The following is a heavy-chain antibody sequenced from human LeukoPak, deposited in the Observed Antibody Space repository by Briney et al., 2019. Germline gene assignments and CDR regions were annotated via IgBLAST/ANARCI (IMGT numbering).Heavy chain of an antibody. CDR3: ARFGTAGSSSWYDAFDI. CDR2: ISFDGSHK. J-gene: IGHJ3*02. CDR1: RFTFSACG. D-gene: IGHD6-13*01. V-gene: IGHV3-30*03. Sequence: GGSLRLSCAASRFTFSACGMHWVRQAPGKGLEWVAAISFDGSHKYYADSVKGRFTISRDNSMNTLYLQMNSLRAEDTAVYYCARFGTAGSSSWYDAFDIWGQGTMVTVSS.